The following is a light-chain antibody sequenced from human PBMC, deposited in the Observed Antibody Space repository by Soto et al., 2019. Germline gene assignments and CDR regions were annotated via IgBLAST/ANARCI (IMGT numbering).Light chain of an antibody. CDR3: QSYDSSLSVV. CDR1: SSNIGAGYG. CDR2: GNN. J-gene: IGLJ2*01. V-gene: IGLV1-40*01. Sequence: QPVLTQPPSVSGAPGQRVTISCTGSSSNIGAGYGVHWYQLLPGTAPKLLIYGNNNRPSGVPDRFSGSKSGTSASLAITGLQAEDEADYYCQSYDSSLSVVFGGGTQLTVL.